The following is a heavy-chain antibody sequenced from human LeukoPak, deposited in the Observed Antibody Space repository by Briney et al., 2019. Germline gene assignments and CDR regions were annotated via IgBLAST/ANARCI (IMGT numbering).Heavy chain of an antibody. V-gene: IGHV4-4*07. CDR1: GGSISSYY. D-gene: IGHD6-13*01. CDR3: ARDRGSSSWYLYYFDY. CDR2: IYTSGST. Sequence: PSETLSLTCTVSGGSISSYYWSWIRQPAGKGLEWIGRIYTSGSTNYNPSLKSRVTMSEDTSKNQFSLKVSSVTAADTAVYYCARDRGSSSWYLYYFDYWGQGTLVTVSS. J-gene: IGHJ4*02.